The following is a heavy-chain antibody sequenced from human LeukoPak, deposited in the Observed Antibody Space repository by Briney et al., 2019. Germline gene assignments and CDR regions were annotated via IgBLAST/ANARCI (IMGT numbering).Heavy chain of an antibody. Sequence: AASVKVSCKASGYTFTSYYMHWVRQAPGQGLEWMGIINPSGGSTSYAQKFQGRVTMTRDTSTSTVYMELSRLRSDDTAVYYCARGNQLGYCSSTSCHEFDYWGQGTLVTVSS. CDR1: GYTFTSYY. CDR3: ARGNQLGYCSSTSCHEFDY. CDR2: INPSGGST. V-gene: IGHV1-46*01. J-gene: IGHJ4*02. D-gene: IGHD2-2*01.